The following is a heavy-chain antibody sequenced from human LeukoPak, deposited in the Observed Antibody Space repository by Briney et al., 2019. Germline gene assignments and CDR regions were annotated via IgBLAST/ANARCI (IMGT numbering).Heavy chain of an antibody. CDR2: VIPILGIA. Sequence: SVKVSCKASGGTFSSYAISWVRQAPGQGLEWMGRVIPILGIANYAQKFQGRVTITADKSTSTAYMELSSLRSDDTAVYYCARDVGIAVAGSLSWGQGTLVTVSS. CDR3: ARDVGIAVAGSLS. J-gene: IGHJ5*02. CDR1: GGTFSSYA. D-gene: IGHD6-19*01. V-gene: IGHV1-69*04.